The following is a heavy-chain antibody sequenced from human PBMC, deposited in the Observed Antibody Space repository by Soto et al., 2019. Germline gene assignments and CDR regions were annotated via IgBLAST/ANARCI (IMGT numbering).Heavy chain of an antibody. Sequence: GGSLRLSCAASGFTFTNAWINWVRQAPGKGLEWVGRIKSKTDGGTTDYAEPVKGRFAISRDDSNNMVYLQMNSLKIEDTAVYYCAREGGSYYEGPPEPSPVDYWGQGTLVTVSS. J-gene: IGHJ4*02. D-gene: IGHD1-26*01. CDR3: AREGGSYYEGPPEPSPVDY. V-gene: IGHV3-15*07. CDR1: GFTFTNAW. CDR2: IKSKTDGGTT.